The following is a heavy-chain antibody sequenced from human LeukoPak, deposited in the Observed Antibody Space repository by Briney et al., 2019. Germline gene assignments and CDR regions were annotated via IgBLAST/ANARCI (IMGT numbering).Heavy chain of an antibody. V-gene: IGHV4-39*01. D-gene: IGHD3-10*01. Sequence: SETLSLTCTVSGGSISSSTYYWAWIRQPPGKGLEWLGSIYYSATTYYNPSLKSRVTLSVDTSKNQFSLKLSSVTAADTAVYYCARLPGASGTFDYWGQGTLVTVSS. CDR3: ARLPGASGTFDY. CDR1: GGSISSSTYY. CDR2: IYYSATT. J-gene: IGHJ4*02.